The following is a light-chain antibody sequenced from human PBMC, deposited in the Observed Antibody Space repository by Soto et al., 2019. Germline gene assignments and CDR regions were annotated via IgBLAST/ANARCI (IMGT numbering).Light chain of an antibody. Sequence: QSVLTQPRSVSGSPGQSVTISCTGTSSDVGGYNYVSWYQQHPGKAPKLLIYGNSNRPSGVPDRFSGSKSGTSASLAITGLQAEDEADYYCGAWDDSLSGWVFGGGTKLTVL. V-gene: IGLV2-11*01. J-gene: IGLJ3*02. CDR2: GNS. CDR1: SSDVGGYNY. CDR3: GAWDDSLSGWV.